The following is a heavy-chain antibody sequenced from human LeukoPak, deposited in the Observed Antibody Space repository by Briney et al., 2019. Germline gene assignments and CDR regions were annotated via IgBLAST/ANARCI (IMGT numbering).Heavy chain of an antibody. CDR2: IYHSGSA. CDR1: GGSISSYY. V-gene: IGHV4-38-2*02. Sequence: KPSETLSLTCTVSGGSISSYYWGWIRQPPGKGLEWIGSIYHSGSAYYNPSLKSRVTISVDTSKNQFSLKLSSVTAADTAVYYCAKSSYSIFDYWGQGTLVTVSS. D-gene: IGHD5-18*01. J-gene: IGHJ4*02. CDR3: AKSSYSIFDY.